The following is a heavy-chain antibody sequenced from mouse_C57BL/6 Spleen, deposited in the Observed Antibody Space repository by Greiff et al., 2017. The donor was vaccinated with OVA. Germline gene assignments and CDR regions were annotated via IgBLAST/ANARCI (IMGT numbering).Heavy chain of an antibody. CDR3: ARGGNYDYGRGFDY. CDR2: ISDGGSYT. Sequence: EVQLQESGGGLVKPGGSLKLSCAASGFTFSSYAMSWVRQTPEKRLEWVATISDGGSYTYYPDNVKGRFTISRDNAKNNLYLQMSHLKSEDTAMYYCARGGNYDYGRGFDYWGQGTTLTVSS. J-gene: IGHJ2*01. CDR1: GFTFSSYA. D-gene: IGHD2-4*01. V-gene: IGHV5-4*01.